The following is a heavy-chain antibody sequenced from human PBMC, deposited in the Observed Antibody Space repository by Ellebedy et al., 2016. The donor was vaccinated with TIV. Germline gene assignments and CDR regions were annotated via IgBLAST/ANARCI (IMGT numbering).Heavy chain of an antibody. J-gene: IGHJ6*02. D-gene: IGHD4-23*01. Sequence: SVKVSCKGSEGSLSRSAISWVRQAPGQGLEWMGGIHPTFGPTTCAQRFQGRVLITADESTSTAYMELSSLTSADTAVYYCAQAPLFAEIKLLGMDVWGQGTSVTVSS. CDR3: AQAPLFAEIKLLGMDV. CDR1: EGSLSRSA. CDR2: IHPTFGPT. V-gene: IGHV1-69*13.